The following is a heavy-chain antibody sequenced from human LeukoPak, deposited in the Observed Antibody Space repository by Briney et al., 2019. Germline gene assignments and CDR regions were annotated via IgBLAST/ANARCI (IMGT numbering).Heavy chain of an antibody. V-gene: IGHV4-31*03. CDR2: IHYRGIT. Sequence: SDSLSLTCTLSGRSIGIGNYCSGWIRQHPGKGLEWIGYIHYRGITYSNPTLKRRVTKSVDTSKTQFSLSLSSVTAADTAVYYCARSYGYGTNFDYWGQGTLVTVSS. CDR1: GRSIGIGNYC. J-gene: IGHJ4*02. CDR3: ARSYGYGTNFDY. D-gene: IGHD5-18*01.